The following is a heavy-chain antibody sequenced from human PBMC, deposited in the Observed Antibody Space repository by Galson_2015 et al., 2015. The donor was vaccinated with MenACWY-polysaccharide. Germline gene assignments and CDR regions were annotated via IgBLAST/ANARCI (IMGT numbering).Heavy chain of an antibody. CDR1: GFTFSSYS. CDR3: ARLHCSSTSCYPTDHYYYGMDV. J-gene: IGHJ6*02. V-gene: IGHV3-48*01. CDR2: ISSSSSTI. Sequence: SLRLSCAASGFTFSSYSMNWVRQAPGKGLEWVSYISSSSSTIYYADSVKGRFTISRDNAKNSLFLQMNSLRAEDTAVYYCARLHCSSTSCYPTDHYYYGMDVWGQGTTVTVSS. D-gene: IGHD2-2*01.